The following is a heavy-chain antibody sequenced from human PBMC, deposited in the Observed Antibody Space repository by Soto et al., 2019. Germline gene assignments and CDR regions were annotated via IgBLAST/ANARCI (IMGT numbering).Heavy chain of an antibody. J-gene: IGHJ1*01. CDR3: PTARGTYGAEYFQH. Sequence: WGSLRLSGAASGFTFTNAWMSWVRQAPGKGLEWVGRIKSKTDCVTTDYSAPFKGRFTISRDDSKNTLYLQMNSLKTADTAVYYCPTARGTYGAEYFQHWGQGTLVTVSS. CDR1: GFTFTNAW. V-gene: IGHV3-15*01. D-gene: IGHD4-17*01. CDR2: IKSKTDCVTT.